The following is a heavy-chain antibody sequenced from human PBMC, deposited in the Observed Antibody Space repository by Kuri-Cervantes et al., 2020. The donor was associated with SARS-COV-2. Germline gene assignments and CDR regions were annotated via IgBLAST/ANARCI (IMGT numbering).Heavy chain of an antibody. J-gene: IGHJ4*02. CDR2: ISAYNGNT. CDR1: GYSFTKYD. D-gene: IGHD4-11*01. V-gene: IGHV1-18*01. CDR3: ARGLQGDY. Sequence: ASVKVSCKASGYSFTKYDINWVRQATGQGLEWMGWISAYNGNTNYAQKLQGRVTMTTDTSTSTAYMELRSLRSDDTAVYYCARGLQGDYWGQGTLVTVSS.